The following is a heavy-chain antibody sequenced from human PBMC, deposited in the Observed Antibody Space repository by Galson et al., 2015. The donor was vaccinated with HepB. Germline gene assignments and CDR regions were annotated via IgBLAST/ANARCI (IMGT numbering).Heavy chain of an antibody. CDR1: GYTFTNYG. J-gene: IGHJ3*02. D-gene: IGHD2-8*01. CDR2: ISAYNGNT. CDR3: AKNGGAFDN. Sequence: SVKVSCKASGYTFTNYGISWVRQAPGQGLEWMGWISAYNGNTNYAQKFQGRVTMTTDTSTSTVYMDLRSLRSDDTALYYCAKNGGAFDNRGQGAMVIVTS. V-gene: IGHV1-18*01.